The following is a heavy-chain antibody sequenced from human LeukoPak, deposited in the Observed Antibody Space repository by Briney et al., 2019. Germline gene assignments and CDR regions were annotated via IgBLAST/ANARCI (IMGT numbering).Heavy chain of an antibody. CDR1: GVTFSSYG. Sequence: PGGSLRLSCAASGVTFSSYGMHWVRQAPGKGLEWVAFIRYDGSNEYYADSVKGRFTISRDNSKNTLYLQMSSLRAEDTAVYYCAKGGSYYYDSSGYYENDYWGQGTLVTVSS. V-gene: IGHV3-30*02. D-gene: IGHD3-22*01. CDR2: IRYDGSNE. CDR3: AKGGSYYYDSSGYYENDY. J-gene: IGHJ4*02.